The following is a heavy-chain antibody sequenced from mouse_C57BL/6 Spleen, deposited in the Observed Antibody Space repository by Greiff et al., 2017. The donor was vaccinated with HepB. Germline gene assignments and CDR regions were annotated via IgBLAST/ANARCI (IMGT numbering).Heavy chain of an antibody. V-gene: IGHV1-9*01. D-gene: IGHD3-2*02. J-gene: IGHJ4*01. CDR1: GYTFTGYW. Sequence: VQLQQSGAELMKPGASVKLSCKATGYTFTGYWIEWVKQRPGHGLEWIGEILPGSGSTNYNEKFKGKATFTADTSSNTAYMQLSSLTTEDSDIYYRARGQLRLRAMDYWGQGTSVTVSS. CDR3: ARGQLRLRAMDY. CDR2: ILPGSGST.